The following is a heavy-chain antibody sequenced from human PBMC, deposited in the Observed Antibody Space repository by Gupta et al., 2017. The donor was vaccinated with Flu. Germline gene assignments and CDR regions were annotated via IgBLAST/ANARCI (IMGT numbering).Heavy chain of an antibody. CDR3: TTGVVPAAPYYFDY. CDR2: IKSKTDGGTT. V-gene: IGHV3-15*01. D-gene: IGHD2-2*01. CDR1: GFTFSNAW. Sequence: EVQLVESGGGLVKPGGSLRLSCAASGFTFSNAWMSWVRQAPGKGLEWVGRIKSKTDGGTTDYAAPVKGRFTISRDDSKNTLYLQMNSLKTEDTAVYYCTTGVVPAAPYYFDYWGQGTLVTVSS. J-gene: IGHJ4*02.